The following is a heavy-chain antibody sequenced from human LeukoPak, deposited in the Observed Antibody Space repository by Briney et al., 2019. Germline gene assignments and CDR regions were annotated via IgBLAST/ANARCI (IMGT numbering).Heavy chain of an antibody. J-gene: IGHJ3*02. CDR2: ISTYNGNT. V-gene: IGHV1-18*01. CDR1: NYTFTSYG. D-gene: IGHD3-22*01. Sequence: ASVKVSCKASNYTFTSYGINWVRQAPGQGLEWMGWISTYNGNTNYAQKLQGRVTMTTDTSTSTAYMELRSLRSDDTAVYYCAISGYYDSSGYYDAFDIWGQGTMVTVSS. CDR3: AISGYYDSSGYYDAFDI.